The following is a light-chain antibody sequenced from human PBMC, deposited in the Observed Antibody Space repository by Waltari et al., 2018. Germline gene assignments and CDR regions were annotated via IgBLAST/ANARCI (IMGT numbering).Light chain of an antibody. CDR3: AAWDDSLSGQV. CDR1: SSNIGSNY. CDR2: RNN. J-gene: IGLJ1*01. V-gene: IGLV1-47*01. Sequence: QSVLTQPPSASGTPGQRVTISCSGSSSNIGSNYVSWYQQHPGTAPKLLIYRNNQRPSGVPDRFSGSKSGTSASLAISGLRSEDEADYYCAAWDDSLSGQVFGTGTKVTVL.